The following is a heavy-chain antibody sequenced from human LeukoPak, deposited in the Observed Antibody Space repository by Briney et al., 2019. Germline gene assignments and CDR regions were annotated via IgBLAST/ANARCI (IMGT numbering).Heavy chain of an antibody. CDR1: GGTFSSYA. CDR3: AREWYYYDSSGPTEFDY. Sequence: SVKVSCKASGGTFSSYAISWVRQAPGQGLEWMGRIIPILGIANYAQKFQGRVTITADKSTSTAYMELSSLRSEDTAVYYCAREWYYYDSSGPTEFDYWGQGTLVTVSS. D-gene: IGHD3-22*01. CDR2: IIPILGIA. V-gene: IGHV1-69*04. J-gene: IGHJ4*02.